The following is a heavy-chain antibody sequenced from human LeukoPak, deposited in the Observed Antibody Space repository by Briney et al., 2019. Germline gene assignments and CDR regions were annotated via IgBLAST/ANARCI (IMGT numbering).Heavy chain of an antibody. CDR3: ARDHSSYYGSGSCYLYGMDV. Sequence: ASVKVSCKASGYTFTCYGISWVRQAPGQGLEWMGWISAYNGNTNYAQKLQGRVTMTTDTSTSTAYMELRSLRSDDTAVYYCARDHSSYYGSGSCYLYGMDVWGQGTTVTVSS. CDR2: ISAYNGNT. CDR1: GYTFTCYG. J-gene: IGHJ6*02. D-gene: IGHD3-10*01. V-gene: IGHV1-18*01.